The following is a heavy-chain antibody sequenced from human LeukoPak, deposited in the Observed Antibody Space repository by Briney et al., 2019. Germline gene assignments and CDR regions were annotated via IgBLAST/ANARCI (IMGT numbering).Heavy chain of an antibody. D-gene: IGHD6-13*01. CDR1: GYTFTSYD. CDR3: AREREQQPPRHYYYYYGMDV. J-gene: IGHJ6*02. V-gene: IGHV1-8*03. Sequence: ASVKVSCKASGYTFTSYDINWVRQATGQGLEWMGWMNPNSGNTGYAQKFQGRVTITRNTSISTAYMELSRLRSDDTAVYYCAREREQQPPRHYYYYYGMDVWGQGTTVTVSS. CDR2: MNPNSGNT.